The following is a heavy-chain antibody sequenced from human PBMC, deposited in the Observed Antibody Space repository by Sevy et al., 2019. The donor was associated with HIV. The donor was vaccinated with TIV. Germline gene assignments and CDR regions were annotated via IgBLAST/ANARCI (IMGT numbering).Heavy chain of an antibody. CDR1: GGSISSYY. J-gene: IGHJ3*01. CDR3: AREPGDGYDWDAFDV. V-gene: IGHV4-59*13. CDR2: IYYSGST. D-gene: IGHD5-12*01. Sequence: SDILSLTCAVSGGSISSYYWSWIRQPPGKGLEWIGFIYYSGSTSYNSSLKSRVTISLDSSKNQISLRLSSVTAADTAMYYCAREPGDGYDWDAFDVWGQGTMVTVSS.